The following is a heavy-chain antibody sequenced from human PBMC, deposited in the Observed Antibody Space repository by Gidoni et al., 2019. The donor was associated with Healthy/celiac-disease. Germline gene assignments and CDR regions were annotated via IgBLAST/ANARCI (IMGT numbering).Heavy chain of an antibody. CDR1: GFTSSSYS. D-gene: IGHD3-22*01. CDR2: ISSSSNYI. V-gene: IGHV3-21*01. Sequence: EVQMVESGGGLVKPGGSLRLSCAASGFTSSSYSMNWVRQAPGKGLDLVSFISSSSNYIYYADSVKGRFTISRDNAKNSLYLQMNSLRAEDTAVYYCARGVVVITLDYWGQGTLVTVSS. J-gene: IGHJ4*02. CDR3: ARGVVVITLDY.